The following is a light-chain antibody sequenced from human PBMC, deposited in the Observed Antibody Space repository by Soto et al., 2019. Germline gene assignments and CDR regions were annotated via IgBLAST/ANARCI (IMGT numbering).Light chain of an antibody. V-gene: IGLV2-23*01. Sequence: QSALAQPASVSGSPGQSITISCTGTSSDVGRYNLVSWYQQLPDKAPKLIIYEDNKRPSGISDRFSASKSGNTASLTNYGLQAEDEADYYCGSHAGGGTVLFGGGTELTVL. CDR2: EDN. CDR1: SSDVGRYNL. CDR3: GSHAGGGTVL. J-gene: IGLJ2*01.